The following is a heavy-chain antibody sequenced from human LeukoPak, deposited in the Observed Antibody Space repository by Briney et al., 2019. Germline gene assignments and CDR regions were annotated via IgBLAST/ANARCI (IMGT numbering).Heavy chain of an antibody. V-gene: IGHV3-23*01. D-gene: IGHD3-22*01. CDR1: GFTFSDYA. J-gene: IGHJ3*02. Sequence: GGSLRLSCAASGFTFSDYAMSWVRQAPGKGLEWVSSISGSGGSTYYADSVKGRITISRDNSKNTLYLQMNSLRAEDTAVYYCAKDRSSGYYPDAFDIWGQGTMVTVSS. CDR2: ISGSGGST. CDR3: AKDRSSGYYPDAFDI.